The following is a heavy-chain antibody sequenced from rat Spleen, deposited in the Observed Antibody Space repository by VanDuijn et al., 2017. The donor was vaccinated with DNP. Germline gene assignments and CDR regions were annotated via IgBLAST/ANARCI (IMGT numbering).Heavy chain of an antibody. V-gene: IGHV5-25*01. D-gene: IGHD4-3*01. CDR3: VRWNSGHFDY. CDR2: ISSSGIST. Sequence: EVQLVESGGGLVQPGRSLKLSCAASGFTFSTYDMAWVRQAPTKGLEWVASISSSGISTYYRDPVKGRFIVSKDNSKSTLSLQMGSLRSEDTATYYCVRWNSGHFDYWGQGVMVPVSS. CDR1: GFTFSTYD. J-gene: IGHJ2*01.